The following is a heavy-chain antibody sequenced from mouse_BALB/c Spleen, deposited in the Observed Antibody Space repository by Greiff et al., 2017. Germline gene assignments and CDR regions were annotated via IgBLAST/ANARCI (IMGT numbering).Heavy chain of an antibody. CDR2: ISTYYGDA. D-gene: IGHD1-1*01. CDR1: GYTFTDYA. J-gene: IGHJ2*01. V-gene: IGHV1S137*01. Sequence: VKLQQSGAELVRPGVSVKISCKGSGYTFTDYAMHWVKQSHAKSLEWIGVISTYYGDASYNQKFKGKATMTVDKSSSTAYMELARLTSEDSAIYYCARCDGSSYYFDYWGQGTTLTVSS. CDR3: ARCDGSSYYFDY.